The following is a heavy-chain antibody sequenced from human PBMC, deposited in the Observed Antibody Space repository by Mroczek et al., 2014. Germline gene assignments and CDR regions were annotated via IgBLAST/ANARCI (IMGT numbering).Heavy chain of an antibody. CDR2: INHSGST. D-gene: IGHD1-26*01. V-gene: IGHV4-34*01. J-gene: IGHJ4*02. CDR1: GGSFSGYY. CDR3: ARVHSGSYFEPNGGTADY. Sequence: QVQLQQWGAGLLKPSETLSLTCAVYGGSFSGYYWSWIRQPPGKGLEWIGEINHSGSTNYNPSLKSRVTISVDTSKNQFSLKLSSVTAADTAVYYCARVHSGSYFEPNGGTADYWGQGTLVTVSS.